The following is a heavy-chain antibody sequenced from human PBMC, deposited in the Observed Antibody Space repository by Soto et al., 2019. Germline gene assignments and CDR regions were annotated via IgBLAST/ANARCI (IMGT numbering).Heavy chain of an antibody. D-gene: IGHD3-22*01. CDR1: GDSISGSY. J-gene: IGHJ3*02. V-gene: IGHV4-59*08. CDR3: ARHLLLYYYDSSGYYLRDAFDI. CDR2: ISYSGST. Sequence: PSETLSLTCAVSGDSISGSYWSWIRQPPGKGLEWIGYISYSGSTNYNPSLKSRVTISVDTSKNQFSLKLSSVTAADTAVYYCARHLLLYYYDSSGYYLRDAFDIWGQGTMVTVSS.